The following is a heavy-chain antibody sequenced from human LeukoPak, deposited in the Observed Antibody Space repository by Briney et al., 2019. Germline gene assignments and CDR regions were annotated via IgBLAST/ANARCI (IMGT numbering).Heavy chain of an antibody. J-gene: IGHJ4*02. CDR1: GLTFSSYW. D-gene: IGHD1-1*01. CDR2: LDTDGSTT. V-gene: IGHV3-74*01. Sequence: PGGSLRLSCAASGLTFSSYWMHWVRQAPGKGLVWVSRLDTDGSTTAYADSVKGRFTISRDNAKNTLYLQMNSLRAEDTAIYYCTRGGTTFDYWGQGTLVTVSS. CDR3: TRGGTTFDY.